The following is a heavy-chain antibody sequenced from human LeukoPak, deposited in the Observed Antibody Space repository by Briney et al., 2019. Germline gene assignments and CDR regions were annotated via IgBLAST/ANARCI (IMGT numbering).Heavy chain of an antibody. CDR1: GGSISSYY. CDR2: IYYSGST. Sequence: PSETLSLTCTVSGGSISSYYWSWIRQPPGKGLEWIGYIYYSGSTNYNPSLKSRVTISVDTSKNQFSLKLSSVTAAVTAVYYCARDRLPLAFDIWGQGTMVTVSS. J-gene: IGHJ3*02. CDR3: ARDRLPLAFDI. V-gene: IGHV4-59*01.